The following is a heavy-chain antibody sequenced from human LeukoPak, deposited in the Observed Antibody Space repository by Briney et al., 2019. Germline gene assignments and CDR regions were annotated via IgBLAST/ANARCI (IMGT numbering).Heavy chain of an antibody. CDR3: TKWSGFGDD. J-gene: IGHJ4*02. CDR2: ISGSGDST. D-gene: IGHD3-10*01. CDR1: GFTFSSNS. V-gene: IGHV3-23*01. Sequence: GGSLRLSCAASGFTFSSNSMTWVRQTPGKGLEWVSGISGSGDSTFYADSVEGRFTISRDNSRNTLYLQMSSLRPEDTAVYYCTKWSGFGDDWGQGTLVTVSS.